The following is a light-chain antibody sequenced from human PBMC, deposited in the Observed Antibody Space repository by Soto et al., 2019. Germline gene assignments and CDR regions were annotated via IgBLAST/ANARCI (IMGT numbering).Light chain of an antibody. CDR1: SSDVGGYNY. CDR2: DVS. Sequence: QSVLTEPASVSGSPGQSITISCTGTSSDVGGYNYVSWYQQHPGKAPKIMIYDVSNRPSGVSNRFSGSKSGNTASLTISGLQAEDEADYCSSYTSSSTLLYVFGTGTKLTVL. V-gene: IGLV2-14*01. CDR3: SSYTSSSTLLYV. J-gene: IGLJ1*01.